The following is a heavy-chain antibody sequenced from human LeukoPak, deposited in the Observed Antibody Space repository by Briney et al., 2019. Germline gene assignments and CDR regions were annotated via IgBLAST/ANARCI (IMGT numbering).Heavy chain of an antibody. D-gene: IGHD3-22*01. Sequence: GGPLRLSCAASGFTFSSYAMSWVRQAPGKGLEWVSAISGSGGSTYYADSVKGRFTISRDNSKNTLYLQMNSLRAEDTAVYYCAKDRYYYDSGGYFDYWGQGTLVTVSS. J-gene: IGHJ4*02. CDR1: GFTFSSYA. V-gene: IGHV3-23*01. CDR3: AKDRYYYDSGGYFDY. CDR2: ISGSGGST.